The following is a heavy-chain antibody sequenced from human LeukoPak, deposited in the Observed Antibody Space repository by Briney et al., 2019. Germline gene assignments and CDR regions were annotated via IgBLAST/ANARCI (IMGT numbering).Heavy chain of an antibody. CDR3: ARDRSSGWDYYYGMDV. V-gene: IGHV7-4-1*02. Sequence: ASVNVSCKASGYTFTSYAMNWVRQAPGQGLEWMGWINTNTGNPTYAQGFTGRFVFSLDTSVSTAYLQISSLKAEDTAVYYCARDRSSGWDYYYGMDVWGQGTTVTVSS. CDR1: GYTFTSYA. D-gene: IGHD6-19*01. CDR2: INTNTGNP. J-gene: IGHJ6*02.